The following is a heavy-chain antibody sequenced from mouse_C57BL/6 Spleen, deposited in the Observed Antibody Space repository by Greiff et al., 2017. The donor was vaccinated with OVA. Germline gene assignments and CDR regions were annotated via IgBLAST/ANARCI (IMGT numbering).Heavy chain of an antibody. Sequence: QVQLQQPGAELVKPGASVKLSCKASGYTFTSYWMQWVKQRPGQGLEWIGEIDPSDSYTNYNQTFKGKATLTVDTSSSTAYMHLSSLTSEDSAVYYCARVWGRLMDYWGQGTSVTVSS. J-gene: IGHJ4*01. D-gene: IGHD3-3*01. CDR3: ARVWGRLMDY. V-gene: IGHV1-50*01. CDR2: IDPSDSYT. CDR1: GYTFTSYW.